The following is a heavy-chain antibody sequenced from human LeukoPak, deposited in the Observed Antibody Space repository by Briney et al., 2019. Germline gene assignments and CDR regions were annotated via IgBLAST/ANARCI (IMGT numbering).Heavy chain of an antibody. J-gene: IGHJ4*02. Sequence: GGSLRLSCAASGFTVSSLYMSWVRQAPGKGLEWVSVIYHDERTDYADSVRGRFTISRDNSKNTLYLQMNSLRVDDTAVYYCARARRVGYSNWDYCGQGTLVTVSS. CDR3: ARARRVGYSNWDY. V-gene: IGHV3-53*01. D-gene: IGHD5-24*01. CDR1: GFTVSSLY. CDR2: IYHDERT.